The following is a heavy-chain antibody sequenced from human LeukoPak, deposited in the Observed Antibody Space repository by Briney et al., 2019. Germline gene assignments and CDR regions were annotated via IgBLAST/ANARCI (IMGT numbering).Heavy chain of an antibody. Sequence: SETLSLTCTVSGGSISSSSYYWGWIRQPPGKGLEWIGSIYYSGSTYYNPSLKSRVTISVDTSKNQFSLKLSSVTAADTAVYYCAGTTVTLDAFDIWGQGTMVTVSS. CDR1: GGSISSSSYY. CDR3: AGTTVTLDAFDI. D-gene: IGHD4-17*01. CDR2: IYYSGST. J-gene: IGHJ3*02. V-gene: IGHV4-39*01.